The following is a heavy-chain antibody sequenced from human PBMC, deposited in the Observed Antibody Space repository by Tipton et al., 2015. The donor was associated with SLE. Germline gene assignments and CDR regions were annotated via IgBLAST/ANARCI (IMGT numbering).Heavy chain of an antibody. CDR3: AREGVPYNWFDP. CDR1: GGSLSSYY. J-gene: IGHJ5*02. CDR2: IYSSGST. Sequence: TLSLTCTVSGGSLSSYYWSWIRQPPGKGLEWIGYIYSSGSTNYNPSLKSRVTISVDTSKNQFSLKLSSVTAADTAVYYCAREGVPYNWFDPWGQGTLVTVSS. V-gene: IGHV4-59*01.